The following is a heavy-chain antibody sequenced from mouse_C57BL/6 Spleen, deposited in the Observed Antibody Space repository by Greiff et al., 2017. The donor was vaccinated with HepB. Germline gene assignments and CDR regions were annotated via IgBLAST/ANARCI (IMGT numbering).Heavy chain of an antibody. CDR1: GYTFTDYY. CDR2: IFPGSGST. CDR3: ARRVDVDWFAY. D-gene: IGHD1-1*01. Sequence: VQRVESGPELVKPGASVKISCKASGYTFTDYYINWVKQRPGQGLEWIGWIFPGSGSTYYNEKFKGKATLTVDKSSSTAYMLLSSLTSEDSAVYFCARRVDVDWFAYWGQGTLVTVSA. J-gene: IGHJ3*01. V-gene: IGHV1-75*01.